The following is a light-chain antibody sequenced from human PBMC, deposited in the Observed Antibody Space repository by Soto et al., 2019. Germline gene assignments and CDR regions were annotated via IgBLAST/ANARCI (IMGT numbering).Light chain of an antibody. J-gene: IGKJ2*01. Sequence: DIQMTQSPSSLSASVGDRVTITCRASQSISSYLNWYQQKPGKAPKLLIYAASSLQSGVPSRFSGSGSGTDFTLTISSLQPEDFATYYCQQLKTYPRTFGQGTKLEIK. CDR2: AAS. V-gene: IGKV1-39*01. CDR3: QQLKTYPRT. CDR1: QSISSY.